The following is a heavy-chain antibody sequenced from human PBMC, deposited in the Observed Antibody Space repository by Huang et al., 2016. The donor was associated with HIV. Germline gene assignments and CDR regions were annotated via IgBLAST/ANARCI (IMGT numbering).Heavy chain of an antibody. CDR3: ARGDSGWSYDAFNI. CDR1: GYSLTSYD. CDR2: INVNNGNT. V-gene: IGHV1-18*01. J-gene: IGHJ3*02. D-gene: IGHD6-19*01. Sequence: QVQLVQSGAELKKPGASVRVSCKASGYSLTSYDINWVRLAPGQGPEWMGLINVNNGNTEYAQTFQGRVTMTTDTSTNTAYMELRSLRSDDTAVYYCARGDSGWSYDAFNIWGQGTMVTVSS.